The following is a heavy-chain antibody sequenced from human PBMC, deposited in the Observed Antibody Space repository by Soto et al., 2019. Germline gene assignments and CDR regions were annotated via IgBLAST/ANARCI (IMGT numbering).Heavy chain of an antibody. CDR1: GYSFTGFW. D-gene: IGHD3-22*01. V-gene: IGHV5-51*01. J-gene: IGHJ4*02. CDR2: IYPRDSDV. CDR3: ARQHPLDSRVSSD. Sequence: GESLKISCKVFGYSFTGFWVGWVRQVPGKGLEWVASIYPRDSDVRYNPSFQGQVTISADRSTTTAYLQWSSLKASDTAIYYCARQHPLDSRVSSDWGQGTLVTVSS.